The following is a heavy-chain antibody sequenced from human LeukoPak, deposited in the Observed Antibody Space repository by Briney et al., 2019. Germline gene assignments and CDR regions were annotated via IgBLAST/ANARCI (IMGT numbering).Heavy chain of an antibody. V-gene: IGHV3-30*02. J-gene: IGHJ4*02. CDR2: IRYDGSNK. D-gene: IGHD2-15*01. CDR3: AKDRRTGLAALIVVVVAATPPDY. CDR1: GFTFSSYG. Sequence: PGGSLRLSCAASGFTFSSYGMHWVRQAPGKGLEWVAFIRYDGSNKYYADSVKGRFTISRDNSKNTLYLQMNGLRAEDTAVYYCAKDRRTGLAALIVVVVAATPPDYWGQGTLVTVSS.